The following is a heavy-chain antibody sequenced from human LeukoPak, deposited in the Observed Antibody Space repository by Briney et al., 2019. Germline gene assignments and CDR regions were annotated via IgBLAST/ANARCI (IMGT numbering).Heavy chain of an antibody. Sequence: GESLKVSCKASGYSFTSHDINWVRQATGQGLEWMGWMNPNSGNTGYAQKFQDRVTMTRNTSISTAYLELSSLGSEDTAMYYCASALKRGSAGTLIDHWGQGTLVTVSS. CDR3: ASALKRGSAGTLIDH. CDR1: GYSFTSHD. V-gene: IGHV1-8*01. J-gene: IGHJ4*02. D-gene: IGHD6-13*01. CDR2: MNPNSGNT.